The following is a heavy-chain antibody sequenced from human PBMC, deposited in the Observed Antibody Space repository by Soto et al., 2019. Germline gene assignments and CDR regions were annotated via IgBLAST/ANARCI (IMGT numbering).Heavy chain of an antibody. CDR2: ISYDGSNK. D-gene: IGHD3-22*01. V-gene: IGHV3-30-3*01. CDR3: ASDGYYDYY. CDR1: GFTFSSYA. Sequence: QVQLVESGGGVVQPGRSLRLSCAASGFTFSSYAMHWVRQAPGKGLEWVAVISYDGSNKDYADSVKGRFTISRDNSKNTLYLQMNSLRAEDTAVYYCASDGYYDYYWRQGTLVTVSS. J-gene: IGHJ4*02.